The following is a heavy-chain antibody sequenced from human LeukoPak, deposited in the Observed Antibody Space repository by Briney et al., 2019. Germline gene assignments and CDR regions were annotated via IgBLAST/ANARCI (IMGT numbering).Heavy chain of an antibody. J-gene: IGHJ3*02. V-gene: IGHV1-2*04. CDR1: GYTFTGYY. CDR2: INPNSGGT. D-gene: IGHD5-12*01. CDR3: ASGYVDAFDI. Sequence: ASVXXXCKASGYTFTGYYXHWVRQXPXXGXEWMGWINPNSGGTNYAQKFQGWVTMTRDTSISTAYMELSRLRSDDTAVYYCASGYVDAFDIWGQGTMVTVSS.